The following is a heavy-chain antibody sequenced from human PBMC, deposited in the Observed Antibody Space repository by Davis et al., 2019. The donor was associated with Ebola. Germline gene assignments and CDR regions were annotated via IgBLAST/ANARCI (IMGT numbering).Heavy chain of an antibody. D-gene: IGHD3-10*01. J-gene: IGHJ4*02. V-gene: IGHV4-34*01. CDR2: INHSGST. Sequence: SETLSLTCAVYGRSFSGYYWSWIRKPPGKGLEWIGEINHSGSTNYNPSLKSRVTISVDTSKNQFSLKLSSVTAADTAVYFCARGRTGSYRPRLDYWGQGTLVTVSS. CDR1: GRSFSGYY. CDR3: ARGRTGSYRPRLDY.